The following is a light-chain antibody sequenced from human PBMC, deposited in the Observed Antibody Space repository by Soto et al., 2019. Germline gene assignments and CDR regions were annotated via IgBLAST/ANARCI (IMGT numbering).Light chain of an antibody. J-gene: IGKJ3*01. CDR1: QSLSSNY. V-gene: IGKV3-20*01. CDR2: GTS. CDR3: QQHGTSPPPT. Sequence: EIVLTQSPGTLSLSPGERATLSCRASQSLSSNYLAWYQQKPGQAPRLLIFGTSTRATGIPDRFSGSGSGTDFTLTISRLEPEDFEVYYCQQHGTSPPPTFGPGTKVDIK.